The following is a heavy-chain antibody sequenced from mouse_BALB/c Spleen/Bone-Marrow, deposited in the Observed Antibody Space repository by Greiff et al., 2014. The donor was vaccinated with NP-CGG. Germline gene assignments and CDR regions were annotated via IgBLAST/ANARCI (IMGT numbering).Heavy chain of an antibody. Sequence: VQLQESGPGLVAPSQSLSITCTVSGFSLTGYGVNWVRQPPGKGLEWLGMIWGDGSTDYNSALKSRLSISKDNSKSQVFLKMNRLQNDDTARYYGTKFLDGYSLIYAMDYWGQGTSVTVSS. V-gene: IGHV2-6-7*01. J-gene: IGHJ4*01. CDR1: GFSLTGYG. CDR2: IWGDGST. D-gene: IGHD2-3*01. CDR3: TKFLDGYSLIYAMDY.